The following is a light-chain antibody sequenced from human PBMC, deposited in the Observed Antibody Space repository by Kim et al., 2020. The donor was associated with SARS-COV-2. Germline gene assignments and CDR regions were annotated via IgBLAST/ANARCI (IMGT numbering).Light chain of an antibody. CDR3: QQYNSYSYT. Sequence: SASGGDRVTITCRASQSIGNWLAWYQQKPGKAPKLLLYKTSTLESGVPSRFSGSGSGTEFTLTINSLQPDDFATYYGQQYNSYSYTFGQGTKLEI. J-gene: IGKJ2*01. CDR1: QSIGNW. CDR2: KTS. V-gene: IGKV1-5*03.